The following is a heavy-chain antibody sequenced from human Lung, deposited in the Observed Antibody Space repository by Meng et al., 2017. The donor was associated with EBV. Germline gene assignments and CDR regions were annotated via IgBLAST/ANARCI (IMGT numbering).Heavy chain of an antibody. V-gene: IGHV1-18*01. CDR1: GYTFTHHG. CDR3: ARDPSNTSGRYAFFDY. Sequence: QLQLVQSGAVVKKPGASVGVSCKVSGYTFTHHGISWIRQAPGQGLEWMGWISCYNGDTNYAQKLQGRVTMTTDTSTNTAYMDLRSLRSDDTAVYYCARDPSNTSGRYAFFDYGGQGTLVTVSS. CDR2: ISCYNGDT. J-gene: IGHJ4*02. D-gene: IGHD6-19*01.